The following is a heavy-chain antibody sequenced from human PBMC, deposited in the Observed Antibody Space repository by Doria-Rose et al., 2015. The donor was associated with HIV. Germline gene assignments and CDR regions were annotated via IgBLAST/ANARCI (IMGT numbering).Heavy chain of an antibody. Sequence: QITLKESGPVLVKPTETLTLTCTVSGVSLSSPGMGVSWIRQPPGKALEWLANISSDDERSYKTSLKSRLTISRHTYKSQVVLTMTDMDPVDTATYYCARIKSSRWYHKYYFDFWGQGTLVIVSA. J-gene: IGHJ4*02. CDR2: ISSDDER. CDR1: GVSLSSPGMG. CDR3: ARIKSSRWYHKYYFDF. D-gene: IGHD6-13*01. V-gene: IGHV2-26*01.